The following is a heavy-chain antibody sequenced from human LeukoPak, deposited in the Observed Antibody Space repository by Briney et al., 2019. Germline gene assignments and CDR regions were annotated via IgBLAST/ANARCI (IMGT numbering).Heavy chain of an antibody. CDR3: ARVTSFSYYDTTADPGAFDI. J-gene: IGHJ4*02. V-gene: IGHV4-59*01. D-gene: IGHD3-22*01. CDR2: MFYTGST. CDR1: GVSISRYY. Sequence: SETLSLTCTVSGVSISRYYWSWIRQPPGKGLEWIGNMFYTGSTKYNPSLKSRVTISVDTSKNQFSLKLRSVTAADTAVYYCARVTSFSYYDTTADPGAFDIWGQGTLVTVSS.